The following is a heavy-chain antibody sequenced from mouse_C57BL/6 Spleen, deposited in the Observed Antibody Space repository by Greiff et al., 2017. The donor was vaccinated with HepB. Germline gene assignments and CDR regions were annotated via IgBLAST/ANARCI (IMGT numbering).Heavy chain of an antibody. CDR1: GYSFTGYY. J-gene: IGHJ2*01. CDR3: ASLYYYGSPFDW. D-gene: IGHD1-1*01. CDR2: INPSTGGT. Sequence: VQLQQSGPELVKPGASVKISCKASGYSFTGYYMNWVKQSPEKSLEWIGEINPSTGGTTYNQKFKAKATLTVDKSSSTAYMQLKSLTSEDSAVYYCASLYYYGSPFDWWGQGTTLTVSS. V-gene: IGHV1-42*01.